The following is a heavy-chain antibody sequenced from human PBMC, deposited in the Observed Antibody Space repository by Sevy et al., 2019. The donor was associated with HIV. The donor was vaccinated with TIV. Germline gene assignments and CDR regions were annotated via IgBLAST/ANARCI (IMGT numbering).Heavy chain of an antibody. V-gene: IGHV3-21*01. CDR1: GFTFSSYS. D-gene: IGHD3-10*01. CDR3: AREVPWFGELLSVYYYYGMDV. Sequence: GGSLRLSCAASGFTFSSYSMNWVRQAPGKGLEWVSSISSSSSYIYYADSVKGRFTISRDNAKNSLYLQMNSLRAEDTDVYYCAREVPWFGELLSVYYYYGMDVWGQGTTVTVSS. J-gene: IGHJ6*02. CDR2: ISSSSSYI.